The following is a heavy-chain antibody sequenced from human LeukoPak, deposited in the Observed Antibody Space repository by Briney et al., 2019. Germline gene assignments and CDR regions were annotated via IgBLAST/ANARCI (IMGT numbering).Heavy chain of an antibody. CDR3: ARVRWCRLLDAFDI. CDR1: GFTFSSYG. D-gene: IGHD2-8*02. V-gene: IGHV3-30*02. CDR2: IRYDGSNK. Sequence: GGSLRLSCAASGFTFSSYGMHWVRQAPGKGLEWVAFIRYDGSNKYYADSVKGRFTISRDNSKNTLYLQMNSLRAEDTAVYYCARVRWCRLLDAFDIWGQGTMVTVSS. J-gene: IGHJ3*02.